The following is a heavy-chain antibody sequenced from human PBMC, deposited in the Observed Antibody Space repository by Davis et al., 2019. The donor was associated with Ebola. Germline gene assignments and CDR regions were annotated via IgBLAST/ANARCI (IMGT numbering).Heavy chain of an antibody. CDR3: AREGDYYDSRGYYGY. Sequence: GGSLRPSCPASGFISNTYAMSWVRQAPGKGLEWVSYISSISSTIYYADSVKGRFTISRDNAKNSLYLQMNSLRDEDTAVYYCAREGDYYDSRGYYGYWGQGTLVTVSS. CDR2: ISSISSTI. V-gene: IGHV3-48*02. D-gene: IGHD3-22*01. J-gene: IGHJ4*02. CDR1: GFISNTYA.